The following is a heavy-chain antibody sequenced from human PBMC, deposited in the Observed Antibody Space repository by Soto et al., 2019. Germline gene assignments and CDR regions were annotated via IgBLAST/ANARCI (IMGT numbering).Heavy chain of an antibody. Sequence: TETLSLTCTVSGGSISSYYWSWIRQPPGKGLEWIGYIYYSGSTNYNPSLKSRVTISVDTSKSQFSLKLSSVTAADTAVYYCARDRATVTTSPKDYYGMDVWGQGTTVTVSS. CDR3: ARDRATVTTSPKDYYGMDV. CDR2: IYYSGST. J-gene: IGHJ6*02. D-gene: IGHD4-4*01. CDR1: GGSISSYY. V-gene: IGHV4-59*01.